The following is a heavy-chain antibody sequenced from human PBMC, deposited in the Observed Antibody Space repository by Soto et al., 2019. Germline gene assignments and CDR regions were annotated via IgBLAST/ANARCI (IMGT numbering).Heavy chain of an antibody. V-gene: IGHV1-69*06. CDR3: VRVVAIPGYPDN. Sequence: ASVKVSCKASGDTFSTYAINWVRQAPGQGLEWMGGIIPIFETPTYAQKFQGRVTITADKFTNTVYMELSSLRSDDTAVYYCVRVVAIPGYPDNWGQGTLVTVSS. J-gene: IGHJ4*02. D-gene: IGHD5-12*01. CDR2: IIPIFETP. CDR1: GDTFSTYA.